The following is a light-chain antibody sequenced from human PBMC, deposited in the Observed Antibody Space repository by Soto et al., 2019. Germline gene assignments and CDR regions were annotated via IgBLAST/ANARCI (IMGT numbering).Light chain of an antibody. CDR2: WAS. CDR1: QSVLYSSNNKNY. Sequence: DIVMTQSPDSLAVSLGERATINCKSSQSVLYSSNNKNYLAWYQQRPGQPPKLLIYWASTRESGVPDRFSGSXSGTDFTLTIXSLXXXXVXVYYCQQYESTPPTFGQGTKLEIK. J-gene: IGKJ2*01. V-gene: IGKV4-1*01. CDR3: QQYESTPPT.